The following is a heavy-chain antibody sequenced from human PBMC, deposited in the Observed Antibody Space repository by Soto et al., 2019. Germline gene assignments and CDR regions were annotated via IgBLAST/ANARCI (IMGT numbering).Heavy chain of an antibody. V-gene: IGHV3-9*01. CDR1: GFTFDDSA. CDR2: INWNSALI. J-gene: IGHJ4*02. D-gene: IGHD3-9*01. CDR3: AKDRGYGLRYFDGIET. Sequence: EVQLVVSGGGLVQPGRSLRLSCAASGFTFDDSAMHWVRQTPGKGLEWVSGINWNSALIGYADSVKGRFTISRDNVKESLYLQMNSLRPEDTALYYCAKDRGYGLRYFDGIETWGQGTLVTVSS.